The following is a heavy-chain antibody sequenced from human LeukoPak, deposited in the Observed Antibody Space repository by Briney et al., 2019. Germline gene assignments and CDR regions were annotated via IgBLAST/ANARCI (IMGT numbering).Heavy chain of an antibody. CDR1: GGTFSSYA. CDR3: ARVIETAAGSSFDY. D-gene: IGHD6-13*01. V-gene: IGHV1-69*13. J-gene: IGHJ4*02. Sequence: GASVKVSCTASGGTFSSYAISWVRQAPGQGLEWMGGIIPIFGTANYAQKFQGRVTITADESTSAAYMELSSLRSEDTAVYYCARVIETAAGSSFDYWGQGTLVTVSS. CDR2: IIPIFGTA.